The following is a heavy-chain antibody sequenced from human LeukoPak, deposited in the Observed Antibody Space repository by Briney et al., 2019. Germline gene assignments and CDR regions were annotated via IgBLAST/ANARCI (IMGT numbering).Heavy chain of an antibody. CDR2: IRFDGSHK. CDR3: TRSAYCTGGTCYSKTFDY. Sequence: GRSLRLSCAASGFNFRNYAMHSVRQAPGKEPEWVALIRFDGSHKYYADSVKGRFTISRDNSRDTLSLQMSSLRAEDTAVYYCTRSAYCTGGTCYSKTFDYWGQGTLVTVSS. D-gene: IGHD2-15*01. J-gene: IGHJ4*02. V-gene: IGHV3-30*02. CDR1: GFNFRNYA.